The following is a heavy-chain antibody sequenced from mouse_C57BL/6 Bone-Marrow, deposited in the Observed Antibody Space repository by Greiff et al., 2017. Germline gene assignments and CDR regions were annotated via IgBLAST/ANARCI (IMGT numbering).Heavy chain of an antibody. Sequence: VQLQQSGPELVKPGASVKISCKASGYAFSSSWMNWVKQRPGKGLEWIGRIYPGDGDTNYNGKFKGKATLTADNSSSTAYMQLSSLTSEDSAFYFCARRVLIDYENYLDYWGQGTTLTVSS. CDR3: ARRVLIDYENYLDY. CDR2: IYPGDGDT. D-gene: IGHD2-4*01. V-gene: IGHV1-82*01. J-gene: IGHJ2*01. CDR1: GYAFSSSW.